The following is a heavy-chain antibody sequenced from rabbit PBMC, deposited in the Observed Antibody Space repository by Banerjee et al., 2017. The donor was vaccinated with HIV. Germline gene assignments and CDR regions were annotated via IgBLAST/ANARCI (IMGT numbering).Heavy chain of an antibody. CDR3: ASETYAAYAYALNL. J-gene: IGHJ4*01. D-gene: IGHD6-1*01. CDR2: IYVGSSGGT. Sequence: QQQLEESGGGLVKPEGSLTLTCTASGIDFSSNYYMCWVRQAPGKGLEWIACIYVGSSGGTSYASWAKGRFTISKTSSTTVTLQMTSLTAADTATYFCASETYAAYAYALNLWGQGTLVTVS. CDR1: GIDFSSNYY. V-gene: IGHV1S45*01.